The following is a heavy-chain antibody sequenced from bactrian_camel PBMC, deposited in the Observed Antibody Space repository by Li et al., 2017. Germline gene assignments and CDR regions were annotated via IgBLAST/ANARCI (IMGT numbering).Heavy chain of an antibody. Sequence: HVQLVESGGDSVQAGGSLRLSCASSGNTVAACAMSWYRQATGKERELVATIIYDRTTQYNDSVKGRFTISHDNDKNTVYLQMNSLKPEDSAMYYCAAHIPPGNYDLGRPGDYGYWGQGTQVTVS. V-gene: IGHV3S53*01. J-gene: IGHJ6*01. CDR1: GNTVAACA. CDR3: AAHIPPGNYDLGRPGDYGY. D-gene: IGHD5*01. CDR2: IIYDRTT.